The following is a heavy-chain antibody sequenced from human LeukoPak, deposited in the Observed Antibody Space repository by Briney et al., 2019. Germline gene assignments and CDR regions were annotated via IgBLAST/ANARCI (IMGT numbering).Heavy chain of an antibody. D-gene: IGHD4-17*01. CDR2: INSDGSST. Sequence: PGGSLRLSCAASGFTFSSYWMHWVRQAPGKGLVWVSRINSDGSSTSYADSVKGRFTISRDNAKNTLYLQMNSLRAEDTAVYYCARAHGDETYYYYGMDVWGQGTTVTVSS. CDR3: ARAHGDETYYYYGMDV. CDR1: GFTFSSYW. J-gene: IGHJ6*02. V-gene: IGHV3-74*01.